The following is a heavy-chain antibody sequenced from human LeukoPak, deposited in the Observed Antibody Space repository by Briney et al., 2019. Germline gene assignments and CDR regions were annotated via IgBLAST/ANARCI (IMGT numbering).Heavy chain of an antibody. D-gene: IGHD5-24*01. CDR2: ISSSGSTI. CDR1: GFTFSSYE. J-gene: IGHJ4*02. Sequence: PGGSLRLSCAASGFTFSSYEMNWVRQAPGKGLEWVSYISSSGSTINYADSVKGRFTISRDNAKNSLYLQMNSLRAEDTAVYYCASLRMATITDYWGQGTLVTVSS. CDR3: ASLRMATITDY. V-gene: IGHV3-48*03.